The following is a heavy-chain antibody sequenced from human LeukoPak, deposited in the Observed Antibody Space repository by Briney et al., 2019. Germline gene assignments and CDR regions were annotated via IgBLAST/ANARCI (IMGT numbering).Heavy chain of an antibody. CDR3: ARSIVGACFDC. D-gene: IGHD1-26*01. J-gene: IGHJ4*02. CDR2: IDGDGSST. V-gene: IGHV3-74*01. Sequence: GGSLRLSCAASGFTFSSYWMHWVRQAPGKGLVWVSRIDGDGSSTNYADSVKGRFTISRDNARNTLYLRMNSLRAEDTAVYYCARSIVGACFDCWGQGTLVTVSS. CDR1: GFTFSSYW.